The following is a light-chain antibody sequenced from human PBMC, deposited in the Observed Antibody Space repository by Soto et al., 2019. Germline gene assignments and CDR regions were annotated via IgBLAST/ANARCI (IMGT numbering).Light chain of an antibody. V-gene: IGLV2-8*01. Sequence: QSALTQPPSASGSPGQSVTISCTGTSSDVGGYNYVSWYQQHPGKAPKLMIYEVSKRPSGVPDRFSGSKSGNTASLTVSGLQAEDEADYYCSSYAGSNKGVLGTWTKLAVL. CDR1: SSDVGGYNY. CDR3: SSYAGSNKGV. J-gene: IGLJ1*01. CDR2: EVS.